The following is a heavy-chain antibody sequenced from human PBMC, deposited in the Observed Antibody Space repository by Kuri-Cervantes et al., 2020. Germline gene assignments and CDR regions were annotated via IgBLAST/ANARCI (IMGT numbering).Heavy chain of an antibody. Sequence: ALVKVSCKASGYTFTGYYLHWVRQAPGQGLEWMGWISPNSGGTNFAQRFQGRVIMTRDTSFNTANMELRRLTSDDTAVYYCARRRSASSTAYYYMDVWGKGTTVTVSS. V-gene: IGHV1-2*02. D-gene: IGHD2-2*01. CDR3: ARRRSASSTAYYYMDV. CDR2: ISPNSGGT. J-gene: IGHJ6*03. CDR1: GYTFTGYY.